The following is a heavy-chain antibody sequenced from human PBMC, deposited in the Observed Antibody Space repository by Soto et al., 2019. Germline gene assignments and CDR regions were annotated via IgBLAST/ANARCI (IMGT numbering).Heavy chain of an antibody. V-gene: IGHV3-48*02. CDR3: AREGYSYGSNYFDY. CDR1: GFTFSSYS. J-gene: IGHJ4*02. D-gene: IGHD5-18*01. Sequence: AGGSLRLSCAASGFTFSSYSMNWVRQAPGKGLEWVSYISSSSSTIYYADSVKGRFTISRDNAKNSLYLQMNSLRDEDTAVYYCAREGYSYGSNYFDYWGQGTLVTVSS. CDR2: ISSSSSTI.